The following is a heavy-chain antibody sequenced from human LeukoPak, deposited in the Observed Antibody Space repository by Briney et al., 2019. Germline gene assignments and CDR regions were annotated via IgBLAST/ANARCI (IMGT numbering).Heavy chain of an antibody. V-gene: IGHV4-39*01. CDR1: GGSTSSSSYY. CDR2: IYYSGST. D-gene: IGHD6-19*01. J-gene: IGHJ5*02. CDR3: ARHKAVAGTGWFDP. Sequence: PSETLSLTCTVSGGSTSSSSYYWGWIRQPPGKGLEWIGSIYYSGSTYYNPSLKSRVTISVDTSKNQFSLKLSSVTAADTAVHYCARHKAVAGTGWFDPWGQGTLVTVSS.